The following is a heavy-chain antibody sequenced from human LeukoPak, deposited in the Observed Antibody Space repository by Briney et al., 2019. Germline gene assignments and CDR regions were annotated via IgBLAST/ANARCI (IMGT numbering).Heavy chain of an antibody. Sequence: PWASVKVSCKASGYTFTSYDINWVRQATGRGLEWMGWMNPNSGNTGYAQKFQGRVTMTRNTSISTAYMELSSLRSEDTAVYYCARNGVVQYYYYYYGMDVWGQGTTVTVSS. CDR1: GYTFTSYD. CDR3: ARNGVVQYYYYYYGMDV. D-gene: IGHD4-17*01. J-gene: IGHJ6*02. V-gene: IGHV1-8*01. CDR2: MNPNSGNT.